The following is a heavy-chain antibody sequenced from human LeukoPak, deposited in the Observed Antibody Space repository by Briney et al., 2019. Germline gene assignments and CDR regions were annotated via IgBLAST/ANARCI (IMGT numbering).Heavy chain of an antibody. Sequence: PGGSLRLSCAASGFTFSSYAMHWVRQAPGKGLEWVAVISYDGSNKYYADSVKGRFTISRDNSKNTLYLQMNSLRAEDTAVYYCARDPRLRGTYYFGYWGQGTLVTVSS. CDR2: ISYDGSNK. J-gene: IGHJ4*02. V-gene: IGHV3-30*04. D-gene: IGHD4-17*01. CDR3: ARDPRLRGTYYFGY. CDR1: GFTFSSYA.